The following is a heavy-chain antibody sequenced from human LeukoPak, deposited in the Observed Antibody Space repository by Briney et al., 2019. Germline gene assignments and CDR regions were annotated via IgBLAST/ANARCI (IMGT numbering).Heavy chain of an antibody. V-gene: IGHV1-2*04. Sequence: ASVKVSCKASGYTFTGYYMHWARQAPGQGLEWMGWINPNSGGTNYAQKFQGWVTMTRDTSISTAYMELSRRRSDDTAVYYCAREWLVGMYYFDYWGQGTLVTVSS. CDR1: GYTFTGYY. CDR2: INPNSGGT. J-gene: IGHJ4*02. CDR3: AREWLVGMYYFDY. D-gene: IGHD6-19*01.